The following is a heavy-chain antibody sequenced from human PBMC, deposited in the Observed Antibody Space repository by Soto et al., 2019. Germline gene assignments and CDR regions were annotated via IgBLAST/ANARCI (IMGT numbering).Heavy chain of an antibody. CDR3: ARGSRYDSGNYYYGMDV. J-gene: IGHJ6*02. D-gene: IGHD3-3*01. CDR1: GYTFTSYD. CDR2: MNPNSGNT. V-gene: IGHV1-8*01. Sequence: GASVKVSCKASGYTFTSYDINWVRQATGQGLEWMGWMNPNSGNTGYAQKFQGRVTMTRNTSISTAYMELSSLRFEDTAVYYCARGSRYDSGNYYYGMDVWAQGTTVTVSS.